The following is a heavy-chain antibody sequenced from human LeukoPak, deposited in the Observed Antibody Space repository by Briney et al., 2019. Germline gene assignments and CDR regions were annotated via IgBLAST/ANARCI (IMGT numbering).Heavy chain of an antibody. D-gene: IGHD3-10*01. CDR1: GGSISSYY. J-gene: IGHJ6*04. CDR2: IYYSGNT. CDR3: ARGNYYGSGSYYNHPPYGMDV. V-gene: IGHV4-59*12. Sequence: PSETLSLTCTVSGGSISSYYWSWIRQPPGKGLEWIGYIYYSGNTNYNPSLKSRVTISVDTSKNQFSLKLSSVTAADTAVYYCARGNYYGSGSYYNHPPYGMDVWGKGTTVTVSS.